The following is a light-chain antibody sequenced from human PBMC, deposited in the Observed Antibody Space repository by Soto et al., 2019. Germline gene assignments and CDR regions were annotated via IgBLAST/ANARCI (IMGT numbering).Light chain of an antibody. CDR1: QGINRW. J-gene: IGKJ5*01. CDR3: QQYYRSSIT. Sequence: DIQMTQSPSSVSASVGDRVTITCGASQGINRWLAWYQQKLGKAPKLLIFDASSLQSGVPSRFSGSGSGTDFTLTISSLQPDDFATYYCQQYYRSSITFGQGTRLEIK. V-gene: IGKV1-12*01. CDR2: DAS.